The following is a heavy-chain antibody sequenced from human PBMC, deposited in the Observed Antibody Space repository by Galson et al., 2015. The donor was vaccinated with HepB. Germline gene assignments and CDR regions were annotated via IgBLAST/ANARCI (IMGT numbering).Heavy chain of an antibody. CDR3: ARDQYQLLSTYYYYGMDV. J-gene: IGHJ6*02. CDR2: ISSSSSTI. D-gene: IGHD2-2*01. Sequence: SLRLSCAASGFTFSSYSMNWVRQAPGKGLEWVSYISSSSSTIYYADSVKGRFTISRDNAKNSLYLQMNSLRAEDTAVYYCARDQYQLLSTYYYYGMDVWGQGTTVTVSS. CDR1: GFTFSSYS. V-gene: IGHV3-48*01.